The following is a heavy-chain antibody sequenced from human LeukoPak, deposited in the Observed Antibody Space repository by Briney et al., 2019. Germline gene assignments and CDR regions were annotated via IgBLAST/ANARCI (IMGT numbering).Heavy chain of an antibody. J-gene: IGHJ4*02. Sequence: GASVKVSCKASGYTFTSYYMHWVRQAPGQGLEWMGIINLSGGSTSYAQKFQGRVTMTRDTSTSTVYMELSSLRSEDTAVYYCARDRVGSSGWFIFDYWGQGTLVTVSS. D-gene: IGHD6-19*01. CDR3: ARDRVGSSGWFIFDY. V-gene: IGHV1-46*01. CDR2: INLSGGST. CDR1: GYTFTSYY.